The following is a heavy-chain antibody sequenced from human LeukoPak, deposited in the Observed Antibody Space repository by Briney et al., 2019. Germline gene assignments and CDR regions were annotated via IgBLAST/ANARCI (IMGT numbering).Heavy chain of an antibody. CDR3: APFWSGYHRPHY. CDR2: ISSSSSYI. D-gene: IGHD3-3*01. Sequence: GASLKLSCTASGCTFSSYSINWVRQAPGQGLEWVSSISSSSSYIYYADSVKGRFTISRDNAKNSLYLHMNSLRAEDTAVYYCAPFWSGYHRPHYWGQGTLVTVSS. J-gene: IGHJ4*02. CDR1: GCTFSSYS. V-gene: IGHV3-21*01.